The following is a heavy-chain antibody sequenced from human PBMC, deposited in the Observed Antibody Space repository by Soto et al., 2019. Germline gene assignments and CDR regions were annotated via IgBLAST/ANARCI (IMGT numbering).Heavy chain of an antibody. CDR1: GFTFSSYW. Sequence: EVQLVESGGGLVQPGGSLRLSCAASGFTFSSYWMSWVRQAPGKGLEWVANIKQDGSEKYYVDSVKGRFTISRDNAKNSLYLQMNSLRAEDTAVYYCARAGEPYDYIWGSLSPLMDYWGQGTLVTVSS. D-gene: IGHD3-16*01. J-gene: IGHJ4*02. CDR3: ARAGEPYDYIWGSLSPLMDY. CDR2: IKQDGSEK. V-gene: IGHV3-7*01.